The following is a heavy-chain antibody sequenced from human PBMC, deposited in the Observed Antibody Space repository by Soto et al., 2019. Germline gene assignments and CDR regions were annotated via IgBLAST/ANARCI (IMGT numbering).Heavy chain of an antibody. CDR3: TMRIELPDCVWPFDA. V-gene: IGHV1-69*06. Sequence: QVQPVQAGAEVKKPGSSVKVSCKASGGTFTNYTISWVRQAPRQWLEWRGGIIPMFGTTNHAQKFQGRVTINANNSATTANTALTTLRSQDTAVYYCTMRIELPDCVWPFDAWGQGTVVTVSS. CDR1: GGTFTNYT. D-gene: IGHD2-8*01. J-gene: IGHJ5*02. CDR2: IIPMFGTT.